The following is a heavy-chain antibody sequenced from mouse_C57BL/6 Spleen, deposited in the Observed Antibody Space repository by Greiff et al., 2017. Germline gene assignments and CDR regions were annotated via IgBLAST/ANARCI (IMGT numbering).Heavy chain of an antibody. CDR2: IWSGGST. Sequence: QVQLKESGPGLVQPSQSLSITCTVSGFSLTSYGVHWVRQSPGTGLEWLGVIWSGGSTDYNAAFISRLSISKDNSKSQVFFKMNSLQADDTAIYYCARPGGLSYYAMDYWGQGTSVTASS. D-gene: IGHD3-3*01. V-gene: IGHV2-2*01. CDR3: ARPGGLSYYAMDY. CDR1: GFSLTSYG. J-gene: IGHJ4*01.